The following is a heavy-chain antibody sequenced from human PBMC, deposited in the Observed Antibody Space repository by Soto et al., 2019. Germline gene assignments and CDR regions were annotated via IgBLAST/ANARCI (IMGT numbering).Heavy chain of an antibody. D-gene: IGHD3-16*01. CDR1: GFTFSDYY. CDR2: IRDSGRIT. Sequence: QVHLEESGGGLVKPGGSLRLSCTASGFTFSDYYMSWIRQAPGKGLEWISDIRDSGRITHHADSVEGRFTISRDNAKDSLYLQLNNLRPDDAAIYYCARDHGGGGLALEYWGQGTLVSVSS. J-gene: IGHJ4*02. V-gene: IGHV3-11*01. CDR3: ARDHGGGGLALEY.